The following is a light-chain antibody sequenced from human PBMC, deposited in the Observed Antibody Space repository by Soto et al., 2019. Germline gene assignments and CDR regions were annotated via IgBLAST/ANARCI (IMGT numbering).Light chain of an antibody. CDR2: GAS. J-gene: IGKJ3*01. Sequence: EIVMTQSPATLSVSPGERATLSCRASQSVSSNLAWYQQKPGQAPRLLIYGASTRATGIPARFSGSGSGTEFTLIISSLQSEDFAVYYCQQYNNWSPTFGPGTKVDIK. CDR1: QSVSSN. CDR3: QQYNNWSPT. V-gene: IGKV3-15*01.